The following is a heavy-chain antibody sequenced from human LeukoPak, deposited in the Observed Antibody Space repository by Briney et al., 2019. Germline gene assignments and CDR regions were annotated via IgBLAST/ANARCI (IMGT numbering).Heavy chain of an antibody. J-gene: IGHJ4*02. CDR1: GYIFTNYA. D-gene: IGHD3-22*01. CDR3: SRDPLSGYHDY. Sequence: ASVKVSCKASGYIFTNYAIHWVRQAPGQRLEWMGWINAGDGNTKYSQNFQGRVTITRDTSATTAYMELSSLRSEDTAVYYCSRDPLSGYHDYWGQGTLVTVSS. CDR2: INAGDGNT. V-gene: IGHV1-3*01.